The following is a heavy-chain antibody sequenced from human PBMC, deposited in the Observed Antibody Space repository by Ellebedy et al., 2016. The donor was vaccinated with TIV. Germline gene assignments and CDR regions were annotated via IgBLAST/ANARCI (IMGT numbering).Heavy chain of an antibody. Sequence: GESLKISXAASGFIFSSYALTWVRQAPGKGLEWVSTLRGDYGSTYYADSVKGRFTTSRDNSKSTVYLEMNNLRVEDTAVYYCAAASGFDYWGQGTLVTVSS. CDR1: GFIFSSYA. V-gene: IGHV3-23*01. J-gene: IGHJ4*02. CDR3: AAASGFDY. D-gene: IGHD3-10*01. CDR2: LRGDYGST.